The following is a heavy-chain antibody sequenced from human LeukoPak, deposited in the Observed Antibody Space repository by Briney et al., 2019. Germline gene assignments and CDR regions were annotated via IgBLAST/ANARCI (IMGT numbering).Heavy chain of an antibody. Sequence: PGRSLRLSCAAPGFTFSSYGMHWVRQAPGKGLEWVAVISYDGSNKYYADSVKGRFTISRDNSKNTLYLQMNSLRAEDTAVYYCAKARNFPGDVWGQGTTVTVSS. J-gene: IGHJ6*02. D-gene: IGHD1-14*01. CDR3: AKARNFPGDV. CDR1: GFTFSSYG. V-gene: IGHV3-30*18. CDR2: ISYDGSNK.